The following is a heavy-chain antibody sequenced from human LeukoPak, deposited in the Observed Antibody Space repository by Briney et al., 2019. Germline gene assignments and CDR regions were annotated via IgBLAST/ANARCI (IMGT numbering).Heavy chain of an antibody. J-gene: IGHJ4*02. D-gene: IGHD3-10*01. CDR3: ATGTMVRGVIHY. V-gene: IGHV1-8*01. CDR1: GYTFTSYD. CDR2: MNPNSGNT. Sequence: ASVKVSCKASGYTFTSYDINWVRQATGQGLEWMGWMNPNSGNTGYAQKFQGRVTMTRNTSISTAYMELSSLRSEDTAVYYCATGTMVRGVIHYWGQGTLVTVSS.